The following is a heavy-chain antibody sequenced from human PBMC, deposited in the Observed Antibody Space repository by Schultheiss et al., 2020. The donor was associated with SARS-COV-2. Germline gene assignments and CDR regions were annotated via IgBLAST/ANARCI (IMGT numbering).Heavy chain of an antibody. J-gene: IGHJ6*03. CDR3: ARVAVTPRYYYYYMDV. CDR1: GGSFSGYY. CDR2: IYTSGST. V-gene: IGHV4-59*10. D-gene: IGHD4-17*01. Sequence: SETLSLTCAVYGGSFSGYYWSWIRQPAGKGLEWIGRIYTSGSTNYNPSLKSRVTISVDTSKNQFSLKLSSVTAADTAVYYCARVAVTPRYYYYYMDVWGKGTTVTVSS.